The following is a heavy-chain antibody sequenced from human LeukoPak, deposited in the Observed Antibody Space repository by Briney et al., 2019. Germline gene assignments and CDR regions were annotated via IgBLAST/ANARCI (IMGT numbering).Heavy chain of an antibody. CDR2: IYTSGST. D-gene: IGHD1-14*01. CDR3: ARQPPQYYGMDV. V-gene: IGHV4-4*07. Sequence: PSETLSLTCTVSGGSFSNYYWSWIRQPAGKGLEWIGRIYTSGSTSYNPSVKSRVTMSVDTSNNQFSLKLTSVTAADTAVYYCARQPPQYYGMDVWGQGTTVTVSS. J-gene: IGHJ6*02. CDR1: GGSFSNYY.